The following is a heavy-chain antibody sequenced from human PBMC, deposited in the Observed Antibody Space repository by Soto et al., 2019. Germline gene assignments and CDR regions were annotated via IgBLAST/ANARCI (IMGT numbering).Heavy chain of an antibody. CDR3: ARASPLGSSWYEDV. CDR1: GGSISSYY. V-gene: IGHV4-59*01. Sequence: PSETLSLTCTVSGGSISSYYWSWIRQPPGKGLEWIGYIYYSGSTNYNPSLKSRVTISVDTSKNQFSLKLSSVTAADTAVYYCARASPLGSSWYEDVWGQGTTVTVS. D-gene: IGHD6-13*01. J-gene: IGHJ6*02. CDR2: IYYSGST.